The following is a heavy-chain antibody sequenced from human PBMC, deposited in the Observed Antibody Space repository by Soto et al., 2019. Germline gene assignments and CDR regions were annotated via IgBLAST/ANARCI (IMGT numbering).Heavy chain of an antibody. Sequence: PGGSLRLSCAASGFTFSSYAVSWVRQAPGEGPEWISSISGSGSTIYYADSVKGRFTISRDNSKNTLYLQMSSLRAEDTAVYYCAKVFYYYDSSGYYYFDYWGQGTLVTVSS. V-gene: IGHV3-23*01. CDR1: GFTFSSYA. CDR3: AKVFYYYDSSGYYYFDY. D-gene: IGHD3-22*01. J-gene: IGHJ4*02. CDR2: ISGSGSTI.